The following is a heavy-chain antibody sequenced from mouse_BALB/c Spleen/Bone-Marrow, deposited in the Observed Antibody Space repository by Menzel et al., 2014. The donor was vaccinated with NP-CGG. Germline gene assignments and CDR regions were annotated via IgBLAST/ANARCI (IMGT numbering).Heavy chain of an antibody. CDR3: ARGSLYLFAY. J-gene: IGHJ3*01. V-gene: IGHV1S53*02. CDR2: ISPGNGDI. D-gene: IGHD5-1-1*01. CDR1: GYTFTDHA. Sequence: LQESDAELVKPGASVKISCKASGYTFTDHAIHWVKQKPEQGLEWIGYISPGNGDIKYNEKFKGKATLTSDKSSSTAYMELSSLTSEDSAVYYCARGSLYLFAYWGQGTLVTVSA.